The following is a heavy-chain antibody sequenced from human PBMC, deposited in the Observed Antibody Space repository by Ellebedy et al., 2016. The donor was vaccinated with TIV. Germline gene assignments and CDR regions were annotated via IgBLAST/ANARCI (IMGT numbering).Heavy chain of an antibody. J-gene: IGHJ5*02. CDR3: AREVVVITTAWFDP. V-gene: IGHV1-3*01. CDR1: GYTFTSYA. Sequence: ASVKVSXXASGYTFTSYAMHWVRQAPGQRLEWMGWINAGNGNTKYSQKFQGRVTITRDTSASTAYMELSSLRSEDTAVYYCAREVVVITTAWFDPWGQGTLVTVSS. CDR2: INAGNGNT. D-gene: IGHD3-22*01.